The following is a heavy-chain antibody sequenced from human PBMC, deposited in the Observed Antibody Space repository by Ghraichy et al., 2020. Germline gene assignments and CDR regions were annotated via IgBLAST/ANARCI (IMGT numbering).Heavy chain of an antibody. D-gene: IGHD6-13*01. V-gene: IGHV1-2*06. CDR1: GYTFTDHY. J-gene: IGHJ5*02. CDR3: ARARSATGPYNWFDP. CDR2: INPKTGGT. Sequence: ASVKVSCKASGYTFTDHYIHWVRQAPGQGPEWMGRINPKTGGTNYAQNFQGRVTMTRDTSINTAYMELSSLGSDDTAMYYCARARSATGPYNWFDPWGQVTPVTVSS.